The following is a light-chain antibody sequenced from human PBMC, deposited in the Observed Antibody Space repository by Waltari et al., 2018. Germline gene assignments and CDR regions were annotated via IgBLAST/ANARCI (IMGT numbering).Light chain of an antibody. V-gene: IGLV1-44*01. CDR2: SNN. J-gene: IGLJ3*02. CDR1: SSNLASNS. Sequence: QSVLTQPPSASGTPGQRVIISCSGSSSNLASNSVNWYQQLPATAPKVVIHSNNQRPSGVPDRFSGSKYGSSVSLAISGLQSEDEADYYCSSWDVSLNGWVFGGGTKLTVL. CDR3: SSWDVSLNGWV.